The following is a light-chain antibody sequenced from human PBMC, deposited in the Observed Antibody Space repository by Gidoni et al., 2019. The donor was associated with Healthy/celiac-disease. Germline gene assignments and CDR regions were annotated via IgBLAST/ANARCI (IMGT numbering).Light chain of an antibody. V-gene: IGKV1-5*01. Sequence: DIQMTQSPSTLSASVGDRVTITCRASQRISSWLAWYQQKPGKAPKLLIYDASSLESGVPSRFSGSGSGTEFTLTISSLQPDDFATYYCQQYNTYTFXXXTKLETK. CDR3: QQYNTYT. CDR2: DAS. J-gene: IGKJ2*01. CDR1: QRISSW.